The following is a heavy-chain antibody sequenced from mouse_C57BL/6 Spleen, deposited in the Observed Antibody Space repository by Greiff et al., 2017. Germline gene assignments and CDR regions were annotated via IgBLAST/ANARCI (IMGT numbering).Heavy chain of an antibody. CDR1: GFSLTSYG. Sequence: VQVQESGPGLVQPSPCLSITCTASGFSLTSYGVHWVRQSPGKGLEWRGVIWSGGSTDYNAAFISRLSISKDNSKSQVFFKMSSLQADDTAIYYCARRGTRAMDYWGQGTSVTVSS. CDR3: ARRGTRAMDY. CDR2: IWSGGST. J-gene: IGHJ4*01. D-gene: IGHD3-3*01. V-gene: IGHV2-2*01.